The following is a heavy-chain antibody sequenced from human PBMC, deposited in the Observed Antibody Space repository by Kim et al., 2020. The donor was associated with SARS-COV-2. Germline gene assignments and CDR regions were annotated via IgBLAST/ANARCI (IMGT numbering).Heavy chain of an antibody. V-gene: IGHV3-48*02. J-gene: IGHJ2*01. D-gene: IGHD6-13*01. CDR1: GFTFSSYS. CDR3: ARDQKVGWQQLVSASYWYFDL. CDR2: ISSSSSTI. Sequence: GGSLRLSCAASGFTFSSYSMNWVRQAPGKGLEWVSYISSSSSTIYYADSVKGRFTISRDNAKNSLYLQMNSLRDEDTAVYYCARDQKVGWQQLVSASYWYFDLWGRGTLVTVSS.